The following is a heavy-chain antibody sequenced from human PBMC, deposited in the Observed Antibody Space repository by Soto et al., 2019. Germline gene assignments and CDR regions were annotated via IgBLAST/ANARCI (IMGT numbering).Heavy chain of an antibody. CDR2: IIPIFGTA. CDR3: VRGGEWLLSYWFDP. CDR1: GGTFSSYA. D-gene: IGHD3-3*01. V-gene: IGHV1-69*06. Sequence: QGQLVQSGAEVKKPGSSVKVSCKASGGTFSSYAISWVRQAPGQGLEWMGGIIPIFGTANYAQKFQGRVTITADKSTRTAYMELSSLRSEDTAVYYCVRGGEWLLSYWFDPWGQGTLVTVSS. J-gene: IGHJ5*02.